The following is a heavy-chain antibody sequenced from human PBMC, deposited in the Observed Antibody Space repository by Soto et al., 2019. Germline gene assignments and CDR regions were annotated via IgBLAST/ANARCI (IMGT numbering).Heavy chain of an antibody. CDR1: GYTFTSYG. D-gene: IGHD3-10*01. CDR3: ARLWFGELLNNWFDP. CDR2: ISAYNGNT. Sequence: ASVKVSCKASGYTFTSYGIIWVRQAPGQGLEWMGWISAYNGNTNYAQKLQGRVTMTTDTSTSTAYMELRSLRSDDTAVYYCARLWFGELLNNWFDPWGQGTLVTVSS. J-gene: IGHJ5*02. V-gene: IGHV1-18*01.